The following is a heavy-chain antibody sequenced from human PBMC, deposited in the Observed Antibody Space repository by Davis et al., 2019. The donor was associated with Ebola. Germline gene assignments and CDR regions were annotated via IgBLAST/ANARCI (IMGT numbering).Heavy chain of an antibody. J-gene: IGHJ5*02. CDR1: GFTFSRYG. Sequence: GESLKISCEASGFTFSRYGMHWVRQASGKGLEWVGHIRSKANTYATAYAASMKGRFTISRDDSKNTAYLQMNSLKTEDTAVYYCTRHYDFWNGLNWFDPWGQGTLVTVSS. CDR2: IRSKANTYAT. CDR3: TRHYDFWNGLNWFDP. V-gene: IGHV3-73*01. D-gene: IGHD3-3*01.